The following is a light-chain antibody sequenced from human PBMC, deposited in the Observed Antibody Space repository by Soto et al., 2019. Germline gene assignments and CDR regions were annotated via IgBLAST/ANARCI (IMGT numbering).Light chain of an antibody. Sequence: EIVMIQSPITLSVSPGERATLSCRASQSGSSNLAWYQQKPGQAPSLLIYGAFTRATGIPARFSGSGGGTDFTLTISSVQSEDFAVYYCQQYKNWPLFGQGTRLEI. CDR2: GAF. CDR1: QSGSSN. V-gene: IGKV3-15*01. CDR3: QQYKNWPL. J-gene: IGKJ5*01.